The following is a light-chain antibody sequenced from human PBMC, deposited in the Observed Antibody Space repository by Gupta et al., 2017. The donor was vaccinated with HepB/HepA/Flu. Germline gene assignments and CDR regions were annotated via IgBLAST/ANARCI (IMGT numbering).Light chain of an antibody. CDR3: SSYTSSSTWV. CDR2: DVH. Sequence: QSALTQPASVSGSPGQSITISCTGTNSDISGYDFVFWYQQEDPDRAPKLIIYDVHKRPSWVSDRFSGSKSGNTASLTISGLLAEDEGDYYCSSYTSSSTWVFGGGTKMTVL. CDR1: NSDISGYDF. V-gene: IGLV2-14*03. J-gene: IGLJ3*02.